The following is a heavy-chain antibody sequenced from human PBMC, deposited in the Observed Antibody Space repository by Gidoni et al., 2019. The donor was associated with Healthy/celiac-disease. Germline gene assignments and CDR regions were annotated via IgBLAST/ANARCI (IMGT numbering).Heavy chain of an antibody. Sequence: VKGRFTISRDDSKNTLYLQLNSLKTEDPAVYYCTTAGERIWLWDDFDYWGHGTLVTVSS. V-gene: IGHV3-15*01. CDR3: TTAGERIWLWDDFDY. D-gene: IGHD5-18*01. J-gene: IGHJ4*01.